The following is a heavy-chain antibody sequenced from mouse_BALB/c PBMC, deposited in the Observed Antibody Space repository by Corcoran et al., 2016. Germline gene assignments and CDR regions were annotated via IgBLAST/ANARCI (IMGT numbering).Heavy chain of an antibody. CDR2: IDPANGNT. J-gene: IGHJ2*01. CDR3: AKSRDGNYVVY. CDR1: GFNIKDTS. V-gene: IGHV14-3*02. Sequence: VQLQQSGAELVKPGASVKLSCTASGFNIKDTSMHWMNQRPEQGLEWIGRIDPANGNTKYDPKFQGKATLTADTSSNTAFLQLSSLTSEDTAVYYCAKSRDGNYVVYWGQGTTLTVSS. D-gene: IGHD2-3*01.